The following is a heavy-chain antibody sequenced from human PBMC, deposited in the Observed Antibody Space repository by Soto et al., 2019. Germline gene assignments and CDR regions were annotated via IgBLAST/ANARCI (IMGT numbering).Heavy chain of an antibody. CDR1: GFTFSSYS. CDR2: ISSSSSYI. D-gene: IGHD6-13*01. V-gene: IGHV3-21*01. Sequence: GGSLRLSCAASGFTFSSYSMNWVRQAPGKGLEWVSSISSSSSYIYYADSVKGRFTISRDNAKNSLYLQMNSLRAEDTAVYYCARDRLPPSYSSSWYYYYYGMDVWGQGTTVTVSS. CDR3: ARDRLPPSYSSSWYYYYYGMDV. J-gene: IGHJ6*02.